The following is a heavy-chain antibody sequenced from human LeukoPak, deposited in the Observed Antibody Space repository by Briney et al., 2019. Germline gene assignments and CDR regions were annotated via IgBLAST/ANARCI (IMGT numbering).Heavy chain of an antibody. J-gene: IGHJ4*02. D-gene: IGHD6-13*01. Sequence: GGSLRLSCAASGFTFSSHWMSWIRQAPGKGLEWVSYISSTGSHTTYADSVKGRFTISRDNTKNSLSPQVNSLRADDTAVYYCARVGSIAAAGTPDYWGQGTLVTVSS. CDR1: GFTFSSHW. CDR3: ARVGSIAAAGTPDY. CDR2: ISSTGSHT. V-gene: IGHV3-11*06.